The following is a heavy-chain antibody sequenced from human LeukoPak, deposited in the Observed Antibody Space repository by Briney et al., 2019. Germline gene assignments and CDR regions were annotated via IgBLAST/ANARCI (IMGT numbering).Heavy chain of an antibody. CDR3: ARELREHGVFDI. J-gene: IGHJ3*02. CDR2: IYSDGST. D-gene: IGHD1-26*01. CDR1: GFTVSSNY. V-gene: IGHV3-53*01. Sequence: GGSLRLSCAASGFTVSSNYMSWVRQAPGKGLGWVSEIYSDGSTYYAASVKGRFSTSRDNSKNMVYLQMNGLRGEDMAVYYCARELREHGVFDIWGQGTMVTVPS.